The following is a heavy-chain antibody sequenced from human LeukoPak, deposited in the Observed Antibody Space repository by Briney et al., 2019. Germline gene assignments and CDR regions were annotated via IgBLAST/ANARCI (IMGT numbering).Heavy chain of an antibody. V-gene: IGHV3-23*01. CDR1: GFTFSSYA. D-gene: IGHD3-10*01. J-gene: IGHJ6*02. CDR3: AKVLGSGSYYFYYGMDV. CDR2: ISGSGDNT. Sequence: GGSLRLSCAASGFTFSSYAMNWVRQAPGKGLEWVSAISGSGDNTYYADSVKGRFTISRDNSKNTLYLEMNSLRAEDTAVYYCAKVLGSGSYYFYYGMDVWGQGTTVTVSS.